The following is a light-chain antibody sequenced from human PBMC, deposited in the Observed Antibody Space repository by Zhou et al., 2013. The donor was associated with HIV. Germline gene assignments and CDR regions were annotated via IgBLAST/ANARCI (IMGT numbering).Light chain of an antibody. J-gene: IGKJ1*01. CDR1: QSVSSSY. CDR3: QQYNTYSGT. CDR2: GAF. V-gene: IGKV3-20*01. Sequence: EIVLTQSPGTLSLSPGERATLSCRASQSVSSSYLAWYQQKPGQAPRLLIYGAFYRATGIPDRFSGSGSGTHFTVTINSLQPDDFATYYCQQYNTYSGTFGQGTKVEIK.